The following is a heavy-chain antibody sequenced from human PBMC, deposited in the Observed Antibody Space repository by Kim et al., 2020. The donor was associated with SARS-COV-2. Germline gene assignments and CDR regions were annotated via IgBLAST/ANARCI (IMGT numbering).Heavy chain of an antibody. CDR2: IKSKSERATT. V-gene: IGHV3-15*01. CDR1: GFILSDAW. Sequence: GGSLRLSCAASGFILSDAWMTWVRQAPGKGLECVGRIKSKSERATTEYAAPVKGRFTISRDDAANTLYLQMNSLKTEDTGVYYCATGGSGDYWGQGTLVTVSS. D-gene: IGHD3-10*01. CDR3: ATGGSGDY. J-gene: IGHJ4*02.